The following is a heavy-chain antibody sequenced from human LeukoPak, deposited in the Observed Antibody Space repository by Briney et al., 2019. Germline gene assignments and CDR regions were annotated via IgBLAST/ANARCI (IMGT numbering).Heavy chain of an antibody. J-gene: IGHJ4*02. D-gene: IGHD1-14*01. CDR1: GFTFSSYG. Sequence: PGGSLRLSCAASGFTFSSYGMHWVRQAPGKGLEWVAVIRHDGSNINYADSVKGRFTISRDNSRSTLDLQMNSLRVEDTAVYYCAKGAIRTSITCYFDYWGQGTLVTVSS. V-gene: IGHV3-30*02. CDR2: IRHDGSNI. CDR3: AKGAIRTSITCYFDY.